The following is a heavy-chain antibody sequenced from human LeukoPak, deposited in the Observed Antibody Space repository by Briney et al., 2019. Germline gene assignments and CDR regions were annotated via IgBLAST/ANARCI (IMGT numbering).Heavy chain of an antibody. CDR3: ASSLLWFGANFDY. CDR2: IRYDGSNK. CDR1: GFTFSSYG. V-gene: IGHV3-30*02. J-gene: IGHJ4*02. Sequence: PGGSLRLSCAASGFTFSSYGMHWVRQAPGKGLEWVAFIRYDGSNKYYADSVKGRFTISRDNSKNTLYLQMNSLRAEDTAVYYCASSLLWFGANFDYWGQGTLVTVSS. D-gene: IGHD3-10*01.